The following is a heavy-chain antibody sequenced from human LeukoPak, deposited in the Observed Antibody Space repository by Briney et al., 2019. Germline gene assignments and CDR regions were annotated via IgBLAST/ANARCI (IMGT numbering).Heavy chain of an antibody. CDR2: ISGSGGST. CDR3: AKGLEGLQPKDGMDV. J-gene: IGHJ6*02. D-gene: IGHD4-11*01. Sequence: GASLRLSCAASGFTFSSYAMSWVRQAPGKGLEWVSAISGSGGSTYYADSVRGRFTISRDNSKNTLYLQMNSLRAEDTAVYYCAKGLEGLQPKDGMDVWGQGTTVTVSS. CDR1: GFTFSSYA. V-gene: IGHV3-23*01.